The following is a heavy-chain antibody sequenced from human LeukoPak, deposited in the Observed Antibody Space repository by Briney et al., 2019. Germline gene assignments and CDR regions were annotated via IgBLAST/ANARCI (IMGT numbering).Heavy chain of an antibody. CDR1: GFTFSSYW. V-gene: IGHV3-7*01. Sequence: GGSLRLSCAASGFTFSSYWMSWVRQAPGKGLEWVANIKQDGSEKYYVDSVKGRFTISRDNAKNSLYLQMTSLRAEDTAVYYCARDLTGATIHYYYGMDVWGQGTTVTVSS. J-gene: IGHJ6*02. CDR3: ARDLTGATIHYYYGMDV. D-gene: IGHD5-12*01. CDR2: IKQDGSEK.